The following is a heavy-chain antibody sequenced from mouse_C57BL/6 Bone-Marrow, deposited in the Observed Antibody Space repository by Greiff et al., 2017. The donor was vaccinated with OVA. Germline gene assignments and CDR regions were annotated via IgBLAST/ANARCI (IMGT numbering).Heavy chain of an antibody. CDR1: GYTFTSYW. D-gene: IGHD2-1*01. J-gene: IGHJ1*03. CDR2: IDPSDSET. Sequence: QVQLQQPGAELVRPGSSVKLSCKASGYTFTSYWMHWVKQRPIQGLEWIGNIDPSDSETHYNQKFKDKATLTVDKSSSTAYMQLSSLTSEDSAVYYCASEPGNHWYFDVWGTGTTVTVSS. CDR3: ASEPGNHWYFDV. V-gene: IGHV1-52*01.